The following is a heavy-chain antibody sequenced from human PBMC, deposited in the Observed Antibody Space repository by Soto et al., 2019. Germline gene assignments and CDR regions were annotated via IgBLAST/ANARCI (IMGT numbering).Heavy chain of an antibody. D-gene: IGHD6-13*01. V-gene: IGHV3-30-3*01. J-gene: IGHJ5*02. CDR2: ISYDGSNK. CDR3: ARDSSSWYGWFDP. Sequence: QVQLVESGGGVVQPGRSLRLSCAASGFTFSSYAMHWVRQAPGKGLEWVAVISYDGSNKYYADSVEGRFTISRDNSKNTLYLQMNSLRAEDTAVYYCARDSSSWYGWFDPWGQGTLVTVSS. CDR1: GFTFSSYA.